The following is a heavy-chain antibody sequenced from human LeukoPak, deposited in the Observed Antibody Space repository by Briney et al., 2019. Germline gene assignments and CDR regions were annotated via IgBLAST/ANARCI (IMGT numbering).Heavy chain of an antibody. D-gene: IGHD5-18*01. CDR3: ARDRQHSYGSDLDH. J-gene: IGHJ4*02. V-gene: IGHV4-4*07. CDR1: GGSIHTYN. CDR2: NNFAGRG. Sequence: SETLSLTCTVSGGSIHTYNWMWIRQPAGKGLEFIGRNNFAGRGYHNPSLKSRVTISVDSPSNQFSLELTSVTAADTAVYYCARDRQHSYGSDLDHWGQGILVTVSS.